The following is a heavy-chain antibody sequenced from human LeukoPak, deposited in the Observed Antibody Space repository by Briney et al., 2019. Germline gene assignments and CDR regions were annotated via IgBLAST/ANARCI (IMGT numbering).Heavy chain of an antibody. D-gene: IGHD4-11*01. CDR3: ARDPMTTVTPYYFDY. CDR2: ISSSSSYI. V-gene: IGHV3-21*01. CDR1: GFTFSSYS. Sequence: GGSLRLSCAASGFTFSSYSMNWVRQAPGKGLEWVSSISSSSSYIYYADPVKCRFTIPRDNAKNSLYLQMNSPRDEDTAVYYCARDPMTTVTPYYFDYWGQGTLVSVSS. J-gene: IGHJ4*02.